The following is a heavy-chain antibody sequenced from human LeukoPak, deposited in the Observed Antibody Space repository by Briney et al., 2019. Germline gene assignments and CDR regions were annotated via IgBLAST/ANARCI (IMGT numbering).Heavy chain of an antibody. CDR3: ARDVRVDTSYDAFDI. J-gene: IGHJ3*02. Sequence: GASVKVSCKASGYTFTGYYMHWVRQAPGQGLEWMGWINPNSGGTNYAQKFQGRVTMTRDTSISTAYMELSRLRSDDTAVYYCARDVRVDTSYDAFDIWGQGTMVTVSS. D-gene: IGHD5-18*01. V-gene: IGHV1-2*02. CDR2: INPNSGGT. CDR1: GYTFTGYY.